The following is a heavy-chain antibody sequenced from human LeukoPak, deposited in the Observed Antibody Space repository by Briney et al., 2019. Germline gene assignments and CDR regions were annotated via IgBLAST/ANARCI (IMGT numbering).Heavy chain of an antibody. CDR1: GYTFIDHY. Sequence: ASVKVSCKPSGYTFIDHYIHWVRQAPGQGLESTGWIDPNIGNTNYAQKFQGRVTMTRDTSSSTAYIELSRLRSDDTAVYYCARAGHNSESGGYDYWGQGTLVTVSS. D-gene: IGHD3-22*01. V-gene: IGHV1-2*02. J-gene: IGHJ4*02. CDR2: IDPNIGNT. CDR3: ARAGHNSESGGYDY.